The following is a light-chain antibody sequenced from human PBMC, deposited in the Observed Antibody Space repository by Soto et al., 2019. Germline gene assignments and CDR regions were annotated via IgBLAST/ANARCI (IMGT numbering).Light chain of an antibody. V-gene: IGKV3-15*01. Sequence: EIVMTQSPGTLSVSPGERATLSCRASQSVSSNLAWYQQKPGQAPRLLIYGASTRATGFPDRFSGSGSGTEFTLTICSLQSEDFAVYYCQQYNNWPRTFGQGTKV. J-gene: IGKJ1*01. CDR2: GAS. CDR3: QQYNNWPRT. CDR1: QSVSSN.